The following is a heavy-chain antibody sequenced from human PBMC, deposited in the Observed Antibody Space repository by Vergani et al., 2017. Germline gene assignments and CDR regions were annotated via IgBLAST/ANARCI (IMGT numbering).Heavy chain of an antibody. CDR2: IIPIFGTA. V-gene: IGHV1-69*13. J-gene: IGHJ3*01. CDR3: ARLAGRYCSGGSCYHDAFDV. CDR1: GGTFSSYA. D-gene: IGHD2-15*01. Sequence: QVQLVQSGAEVKKPGSSVKVSCKASGGTFSSYAISWVRQAPGQGLEWMGRIIPIFGTANYAQKFQGRVTITADEPTSTAYMELSSLRSEDTAVYYCARLAGRYCSGGSCYHDAFDVWGEGTMVTVSS.